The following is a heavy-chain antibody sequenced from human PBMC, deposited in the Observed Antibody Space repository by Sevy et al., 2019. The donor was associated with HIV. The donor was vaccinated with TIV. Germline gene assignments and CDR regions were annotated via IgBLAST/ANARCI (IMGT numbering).Heavy chain of an antibody. Sequence: GGSLRLSCAASGFTFSSYNMNWVRQPPVKGLEWVSSISSSSNYITYADSVKGRFTISRDNAKNSLYLEMNTLRAEDTAVYYCARVVAYCSGGTCFPGYYYGMDVWGQGTTVTVSS. V-gene: IGHV3-21*01. CDR1: GFTFSSYN. J-gene: IGHJ6*02. CDR2: ISSSSNYI. D-gene: IGHD2-15*01. CDR3: ARVVAYCSGGTCFPGYYYGMDV.